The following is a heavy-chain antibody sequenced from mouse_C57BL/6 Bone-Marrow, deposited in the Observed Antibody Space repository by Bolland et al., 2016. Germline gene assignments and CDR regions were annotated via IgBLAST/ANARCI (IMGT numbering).Heavy chain of an antibody. Sequence: HPNSGSTNYNEKFKSKATLTVDKASSTAYMQLSSLTSEDSAVYYCARDYYGTWFAYWGQGTL. CDR2: HPNSGST. J-gene: IGHJ3*01. V-gene: IGHV1-64*01. CDR3: ARDYYGTWFAY. D-gene: IGHD1-1*01.